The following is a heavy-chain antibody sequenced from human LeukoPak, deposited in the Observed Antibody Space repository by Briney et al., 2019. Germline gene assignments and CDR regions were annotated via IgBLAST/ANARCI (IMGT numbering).Heavy chain of an antibody. CDR2: VDHSGRT. V-gene: IGHV4-34*01. J-gene: IGHJ4*02. CDR3: AATNYFYGSGSFHKRDS. Sequence: SETLSLTCGVYGDSFDNYYWNWIRQFPEKRLEWIGEVDHSGRTTYSPSLQGRVTISVDTSKSQFSLKLNSVTAADTAVYFCAATNYFYGSGSFHKRDSWGQGTLVTVSS. CDR1: GDSFDNYY. D-gene: IGHD3-10*01.